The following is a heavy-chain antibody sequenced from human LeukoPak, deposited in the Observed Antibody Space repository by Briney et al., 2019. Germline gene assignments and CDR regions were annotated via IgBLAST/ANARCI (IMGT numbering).Heavy chain of an antibody. V-gene: IGHV3-30*02. J-gene: IGHJ4*02. CDR3: AKEPRLYSSSFYFDY. CDR1: GFTFSSYG. D-gene: IGHD6-6*01. Sequence: GGSLRLSCAASGFTFSSYGMHWVRQAPGKGLEWVAFIRYDGSNKYYADSVKGRFTISRDNSKNTLYLQMNSLRAEDTAVYYCAKEPRLYSSSFYFDYWDQGTLVTVSS. CDR2: IRYDGSNK.